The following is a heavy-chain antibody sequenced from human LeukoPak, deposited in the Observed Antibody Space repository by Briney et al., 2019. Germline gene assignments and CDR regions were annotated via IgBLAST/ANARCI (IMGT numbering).Heavy chain of an antibody. CDR3: ARYPRIAAAGTEYFQH. J-gene: IGHJ1*01. CDR1: GGSISSSNW. Sequence: PSGTVSLNCAVSGGSISSSNWWSWVRQPPGKGLEWIGEIYHSGSTNYNPSLKSRVTISVDKSKNQFSLKLSSVTAADTAVYYCARYPRIAAAGTEYFQHWGQGTLVTVSS. V-gene: IGHV4-4*02. D-gene: IGHD6-13*01. CDR2: IYHSGST.